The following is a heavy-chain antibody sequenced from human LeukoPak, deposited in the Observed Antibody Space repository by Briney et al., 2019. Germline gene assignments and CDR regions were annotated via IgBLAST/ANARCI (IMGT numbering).Heavy chain of an antibody. D-gene: IGHD6-13*01. CDR1: GFTFSSYG. J-gene: IGHJ4*02. Sequence: GRSLRLSCAASGFTFSSYGMNWVRQAPGKGLEWVSYISISGNTIYYADSVKGRFTISRDNSRNSLYLQMNSLRDEDTAVYYCARDRSSSAAPSLSYWGQGTLVTVSS. CDR3: ARDRSSSAAPSLSY. CDR2: ISISGNTI. V-gene: IGHV3-48*02.